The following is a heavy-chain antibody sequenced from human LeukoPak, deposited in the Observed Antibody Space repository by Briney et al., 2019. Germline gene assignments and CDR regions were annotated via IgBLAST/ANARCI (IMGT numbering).Heavy chain of an antibody. Sequence: GGSLRLSCVGSGFTFEDYDMSWIRQAPGKGLEWVSNINWNGGRTTYADSVKGRFTISRDNSKNTLYLQMNSLRAEDTAVYYCAKVAAAGTWADWFDPWGQGTLVTDSS. V-gene: IGHV3-20*04. J-gene: IGHJ5*02. CDR2: INWNGGRT. CDR1: GFTFEDYD. D-gene: IGHD6-13*01. CDR3: AKVAAAGTWADWFDP.